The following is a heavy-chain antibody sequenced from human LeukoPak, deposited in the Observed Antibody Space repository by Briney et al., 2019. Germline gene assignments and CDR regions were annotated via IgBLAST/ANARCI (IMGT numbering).Heavy chain of an antibody. CDR3: ATPHRPGSSSVMDV. Sequence: ASAKVSCKASGGTFSSYAISWVRQAPGQGLEWMGGIIPIFGTANYAQKFQGRVTITADESTSTAYVELSSLRSEDTAVYYCATPHRPGSSSVMDVWGKGTTVTVSS. CDR1: GGTFSSYA. J-gene: IGHJ6*04. V-gene: IGHV1-69*13. CDR2: IIPIFGTA. D-gene: IGHD6-6*01.